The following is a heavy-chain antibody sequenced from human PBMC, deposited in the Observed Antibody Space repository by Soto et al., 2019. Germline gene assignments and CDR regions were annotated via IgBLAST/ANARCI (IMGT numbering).Heavy chain of an antibody. D-gene: IGHD3-22*01. CDR3: ARTGPYSSGNN. Sequence: PSETLSLTCTVSGGSISSGGYYWSWIRQHPGKGLEWIGYIFYSGTTYYNPSLKSRVTISVDTSKNQFSLKLSSVTAADTAVYYCARTGPYSSGNNWGQGTLVTVSS. V-gene: IGHV4-31*03. CDR2: IFYSGTT. CDR1: GGSISSGGYY. J-gene: IGHJ4*02.